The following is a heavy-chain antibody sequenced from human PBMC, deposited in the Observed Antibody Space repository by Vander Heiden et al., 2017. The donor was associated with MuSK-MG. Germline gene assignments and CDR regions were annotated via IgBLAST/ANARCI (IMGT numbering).Heavy chain of an antibody. V-gene: IGHV3-23*01. CDR3: ALQQLVPRSCFDY. CDR2: ISGSGGST. D-gene: IGHD6-13*01. J-gene: IGHJ4*02. Sequence: EVQRLESEGGLVQPGGSLRSSCTSCGFTFSSYAMSWLRQAPGKGLEWVSAISGSGGSTYYADSVKGRFTISRDNSKKTLYLQMNILSAEDTAVYYCALQQLVPRSCFDYWGQGTLVTVSS. CDR1: GFTFSSYA.